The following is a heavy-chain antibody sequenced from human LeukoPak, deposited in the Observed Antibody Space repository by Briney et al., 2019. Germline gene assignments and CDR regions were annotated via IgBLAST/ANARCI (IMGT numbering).Heavy chain of an antibody. Sequence: GGSLRLSCAASGFTFSSYSMNWVRQAPGKGLEWVSSISSSSSYIYYADSVKGRFTISRDNSKNTLYLQMNSLRAEDTAVYYCANAYYYYDSSGYLPNDYWGQGTLVTVSS. D-gene: IGHD3-22*01. CDR1: GFTFSSYS. V-gene: IGHV3-21*04. CDR2: ISSSSSYI. CDR3: ANAYYYYDSSGYLPNDY. J-gene: IGHJ4*02.